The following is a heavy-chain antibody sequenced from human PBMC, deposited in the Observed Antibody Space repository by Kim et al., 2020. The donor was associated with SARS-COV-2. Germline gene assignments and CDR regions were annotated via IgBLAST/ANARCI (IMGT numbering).Heavy chain of an antibody. D-gene: IGHD3-10*01. J-gene: IGHJ4*02. CDR3: ARAVRSGTMVRGIDY. Sequence: ASVKVSCKASGYTFTSYAMHWVRQAPGQRLEWMGWINAGNGNTKYSQKFQGRVTITRDTSASTAYMELSSLRSEDTAVYYCARAVRSGTMVRGIDYWGQGTLVTVSS. CDR1: GYTFTSYA. V-gene: IGHV1-3*01. CDR2: INAGNGNT.